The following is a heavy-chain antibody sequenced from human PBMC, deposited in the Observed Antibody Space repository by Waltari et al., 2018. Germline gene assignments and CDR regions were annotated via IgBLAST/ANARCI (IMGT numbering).Heavy chain of an antibody. CDR2: ISKDETSI. Sequence: EEQLLESGGGLVQPGDSLRLSCAASGFRFSNYWMNWVRQAPGKGLVLVERISKDETSISYADSVKGRFTISRDNAKNTLYLQMKRLRAEDTAVYYCARLAPRTYRSPVPGRHYYYGMDVWGQGTTVTVSS. J-gene: IGHJ6*02. D-gene: IGHD3-10*01. V-gene: IGHV3-74*01. CDR3: ARLAPRTYRSPVPGRHYYYGMDV. CDR1: GFRFSNYW.